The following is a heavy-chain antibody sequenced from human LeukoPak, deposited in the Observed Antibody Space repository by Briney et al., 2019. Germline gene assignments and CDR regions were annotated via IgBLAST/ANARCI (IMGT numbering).Heavy chain of an antibody. D-gene: IGHD1-1*01. CDR3: ARAQLERRGWFDP. J-gene: IGHJ5*02. Sequence: ASVKVSCKASGYTFTGYYMHWVRQAPGQGLEWMGWINPNSGGTNYAQKFQGRVTMTRDTSISTAYMELSRLRSDDTAVYYCARAQLERRGWFDPWGQGTLVTVSS. CDR1: GYTFTGYY. CDR2: INPNSGGT. V-gene: IGHV1-2*02.